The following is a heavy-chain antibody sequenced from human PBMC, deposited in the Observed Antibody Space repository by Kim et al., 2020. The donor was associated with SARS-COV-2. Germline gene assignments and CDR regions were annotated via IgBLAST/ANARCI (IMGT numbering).Heavy chain of an antibody. CDR3: SRHSGKHGDRGFDN. Sequence: GGSLRLSCAASGFTFSASAMHWVRQASGKGLEWVGRIRSKPNNYATSYAASVTGRFTIPRDDSTNTGYLQMDSLQTDDTAGCFCSRHSGKHGDRGFDNWG. CDR2: IRSKPNNYAT. CDR1: GFTFSASA. D-gene: IGHD4-17*01. J-gene: IGHJ4*01. V-gene: IGHV3-73*01.